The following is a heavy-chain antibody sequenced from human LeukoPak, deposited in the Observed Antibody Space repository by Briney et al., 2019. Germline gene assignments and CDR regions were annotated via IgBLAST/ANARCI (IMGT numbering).Heavy chain of an antibody. CDR1: GGXISSSSDY. V-gene: IGHV4-39*01. CDR2: IYYSGST. CDR3: ARQGAGGRAFDI. D-gene: IGHD1-26*01. Sequence: SETLSLTCTVSGGXISSSSDYWGWIRQPPGKGLEGCGSIYYSGSTYYNASLKSRVTISVDTSKNQFSLRLISVTAADTAVYYCARQGAGGRAFDIWGQGTMVSVYS. J-gene: IGHJ3*02.